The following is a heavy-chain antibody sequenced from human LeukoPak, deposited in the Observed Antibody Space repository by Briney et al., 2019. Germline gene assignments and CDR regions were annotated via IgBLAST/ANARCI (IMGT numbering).Heavy chain of an antibody. D-gene: IGHD6-19*01. CDR2: INPNSGGT. Sequence: ASVKVSCKASGYTFTGYYMHWVRQAPGQGLEWMGWINPNSGGTNYAQKFQGRVTMTRDTSISTAYMELSRLRSDDTAVYYCARDADSIAVAGSFDYWGQGTLVTVSS. CDR3: ARDADSIAVAGSFDY. V-gene: IGHV1-2*02. CDR1: GYTFTGYY. J-gene: IGHJ4*02.